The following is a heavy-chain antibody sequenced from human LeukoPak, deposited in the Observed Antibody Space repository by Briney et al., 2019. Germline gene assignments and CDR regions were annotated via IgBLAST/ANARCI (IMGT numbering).Heavy chain of an antibody. CDR2: IYYSGST. J-gene: IGHJ4*02. CDR1: GGSISSSSYY. Sequence: SETLSLTCTVSGGSISSSSYYWGWIRQPPGKGLEWIGSIYYSGSTNYNPSLKSRVTISLDKSKNQFSLKLSSVTAADTAVYYCASSGYDFSSSWYFQVERYYFDYWGQGTLVTVSS. CDR3: ASSGYDFSSSWYFQVERYYFDY. D-gene: IGHD6-13*01. V-gene: IGHV4-39*01.